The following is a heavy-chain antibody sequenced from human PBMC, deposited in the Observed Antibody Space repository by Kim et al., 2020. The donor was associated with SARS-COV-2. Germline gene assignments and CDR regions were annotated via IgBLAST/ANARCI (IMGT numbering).Heavy chain of an antibody. Sequence: GGSLRLSCAASGFTFSSYAMHWVRQAPGKGLEWVAVISYDGSNKYYADSVKGRFTISRDNSKNTLYLQMNSLRAEDTAVYYCARDRPRRSGWHGTFGYWGQGTLVTVSS. V-gene: IGHV3-30-3*01. D-gene: IGHD6-19*01. CDR3: ARDRPRRSGWHGTFGY. CDR2: ISYDGSNK. J-gene: IGHJ4*02. CDR1: GFTFSSYA.